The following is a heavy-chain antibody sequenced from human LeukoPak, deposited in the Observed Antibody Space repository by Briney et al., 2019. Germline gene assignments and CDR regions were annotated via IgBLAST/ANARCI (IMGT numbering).Heavy chain of an antibody. CDR2: IYYSGST. CDR3: ARDLPGYCSRTSCYHAGMDV. D-gene: IGHD2-2*01. Sequence: SQTLSLTCTVSGGSISSGGYYWSWIRQHPGKGLEWIGYIYYSGSTYYNPSLKSRVTISVDTSKNQFSLKLSSVTAADTAVYYCARDLPGYCSRTSCYHAGMDVWGQGTTVTVSS. J-gene: IGHJ6*02. CDR1: GGSISSGGYY. V-gene: IGHV4-31*03.